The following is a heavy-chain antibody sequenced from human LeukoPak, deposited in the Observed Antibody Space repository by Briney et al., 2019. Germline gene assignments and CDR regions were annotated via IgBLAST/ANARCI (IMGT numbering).Heavy chain of an antibody. Sequence: GGSLRLSCAASGFTFDDYGMSWVRQVPGKGLEWVSDINWNGGSTGYADSVKGRFIISRDNAKNSLYLQMNSLRAEDTALYYCARDQVAARPDSPLFDPWGQGTLVTVSS. D-gene: IGHD6-6*01. CDR1: GFTFDDYG. CDR2: INWNGGST. J-gene: IGHJ5*02. V-gene: IGHV3-20*04. CDR3: ARDQVAARPDSPLFDP.